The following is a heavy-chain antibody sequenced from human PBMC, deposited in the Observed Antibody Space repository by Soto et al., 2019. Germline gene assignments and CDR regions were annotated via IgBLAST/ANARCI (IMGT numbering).Heavy chain of an antibody. V-gene: IGHV1-2*02. J-gene: IGHJ4*02. CDR3: ARVPILGPTGDFDY. CDR1: GYTFTDYH. CDR2: VTPRSGEV. Sequence: QVHLVQSGAEVKRPGDSVKVCGQASGYTFTDYHIHWVRQAPGQGLEWMGRVTPRSGEVYYSPKFQGRVTLTRDTSISTAYMELTTLKFDDTAVFYCARVPILGPTGDFDYWGQGTLATVSS. D-gene: IGHD1-26*01.